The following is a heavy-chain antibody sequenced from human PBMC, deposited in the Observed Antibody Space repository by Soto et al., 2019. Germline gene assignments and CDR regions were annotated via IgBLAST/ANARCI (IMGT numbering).Heavy chain of an antibody. Sequence: EVQLVESGGGLVKPGGSLRLSCAASGFTFSSYSMNWVRQAPGKGLEWVSSISSSSSYIYYADSVKGRFTISRDNAKNSLYLQMNSLRAEDTAVYYCARRMRYYDFWSAHIPGGGMDVWGQGTTVTVSS. V-gene: IGHV3-21*01. D-gene: IGHD3-3*01. J-gene: IGHJ6*02. CDR1: GFTFSSYS. CDR3: ARRMRYYDFWSAHIPGGGMDV. CDR2: ISSSSSYI.